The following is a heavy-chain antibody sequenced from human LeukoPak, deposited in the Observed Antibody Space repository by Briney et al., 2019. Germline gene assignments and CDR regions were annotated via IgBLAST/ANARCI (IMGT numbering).Heavy chain of an antibody. CDR2: IIPIFGTA. CDR1: GGTFSSYA. J-gene: IGHJ1*01. V-gene: IGHV1-69*13. CDR3: ARDPSNTMIGRTRYFQH. Sequence: AVTVTCKYSGGTFSSYAISWVRQAPGQGLEWMGGIIPIFGTANYAQKFQGRVTITADESTSTAYMELSSLRSEDTAVYYCARDPSNTMIGRTRYFQHWGQGTLVTVSS. D-gene: IGHD3-10*02.